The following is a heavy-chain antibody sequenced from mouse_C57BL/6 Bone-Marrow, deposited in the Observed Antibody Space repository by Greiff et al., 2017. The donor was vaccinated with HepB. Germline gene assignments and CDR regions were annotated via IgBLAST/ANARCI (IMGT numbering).Heavy chain of an antibody. D-gene: IGHD1-1*01. CDR3: ARPIYYGEGYAMDY. CDR1: GFTFSDYY. V-gene: IGHV5-12*01. J-gene: IGHJ4*01. Sequence: EVQRVESGGGLVQPGGSLKLSCAASGFTFSDYYMYWVRQTPEKRLEWVAYISNGGGSTYYPDTVKGRFTISRDNAKNTLYLQMSRLKSEDTAMYYCARPIYYGEGYAMDYWGQGTSVTVSS. CDR2: ISNGGGST.